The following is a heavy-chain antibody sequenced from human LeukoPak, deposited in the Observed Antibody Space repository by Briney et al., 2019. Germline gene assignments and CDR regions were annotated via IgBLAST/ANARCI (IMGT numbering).Heavy chain of an antibody. D-gene: IGHD2-21*02. CDR2: IHYSGNT. Sequence: SETLSLTCTVSGGSISSSSYYWGWIRQPPGKGLEWIGSIHYSGNTYYNPSLKSRVTISVDTSKNQFSLKLSSVTAADTAVYYCARHGHHGDHDYWGQGTLVTVSS. J-gene: IGHJ4*02. CDR3: ARHGHHGDHDY. V-gene: IGHV4-39*01. CDR1: GGSISSSSYY.